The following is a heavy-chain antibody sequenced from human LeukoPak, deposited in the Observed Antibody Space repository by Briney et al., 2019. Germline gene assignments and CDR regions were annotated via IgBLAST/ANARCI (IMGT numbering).Heavy chain of an antibody. CDR3: ARAYDILTGPSQH. D-gene: IGHD3-9*01. Sequence: ASVTVSCKASGYTFTGYYMHWVRQAPGQGLEWMGWINPNSGGTNYAQKFQGRVTMTRDTSISTAYMELSRLRSDDTAVYYCARAYDILTGPSQHWGQAPWSPSPQ. CDR1: GYTFTGYY. J-gene: IGHJ1*01. V-gene: IGHV1-2*02. CDR2: INPNSGGT.